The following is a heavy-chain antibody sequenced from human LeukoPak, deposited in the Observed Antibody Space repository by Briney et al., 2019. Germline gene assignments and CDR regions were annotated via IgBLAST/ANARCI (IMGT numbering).Heavy chain of an antibody. J-gene: IGHJ4*02. D-gene: IGHD5-12*01. CDR2: IRYEERTK. Sequence: GGSLRLSCTASGFTFSSYGMHWVRQAPGNELEWVATIRYEERTKYYIDSVKGRFTISRDNSKNTFYLQMNSLRVDDTAIYFCAKEGIYLKSSLEDWGQGTLVTVSS. V-gene: IGHV3-30*02. CDR3: AKEGIYLKSSLED. CDR1: GFTFSSYG.